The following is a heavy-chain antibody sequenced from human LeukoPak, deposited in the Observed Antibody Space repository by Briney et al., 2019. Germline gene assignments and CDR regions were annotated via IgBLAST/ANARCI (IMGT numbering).Heavy chain of an antibody. CDR2: IWYDGSNK. Sequence: GRSLRLSCVASGFTFRSHAMHWVRQAPGKGLEWVAVIWYDGSNKYYAESVKGRFTISRDNSKNTLYVQMNSLRVEDTAVYYCARDLGYYGSGSAVDIWGQGTMATVSS. CDR1: GFTFRSHA. D-gene: IGHD3-10*01. CDR3: ARDLGYYGSGSAVDI. J-gene: IGHJ3*02. V-gene: IGHV3-33*01.